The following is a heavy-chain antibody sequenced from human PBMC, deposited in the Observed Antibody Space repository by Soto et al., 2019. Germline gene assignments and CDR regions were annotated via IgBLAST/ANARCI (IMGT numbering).Heavy chain of an antibody. CDR3: AKYDSGSLNHFDY. CDR1: GFTFSRQA. D-gene: IGHD1-26*01. CDR2: IWYHGVDK. V-gene: IGHV3-33*06. Sequence: GGSLRLSCAASGFTFSRQAMHWVRQSPGRGLEWVAVIWYHGVDKYYADSVKGRFTISRDNSKNTVYLQMNSLRAEDTAVYYCAKYDSGSLNHFDYWGQGTLVTVSS. J-gene: IGHJ4*02.